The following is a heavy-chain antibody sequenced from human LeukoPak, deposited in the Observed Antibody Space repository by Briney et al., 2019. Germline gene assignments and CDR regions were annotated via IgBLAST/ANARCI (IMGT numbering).Heavy chain of an antibody. D-gene: IGHD1-1*01. V-gene: IGHV3-7*01. J-gene: IGHJ4*02. Sequence: PGGSLRLSWAASGFTFSSYWMNWVRQAPGKGLEWVALINQDGRDKKYVDSVKGRFSVSRDNAENSVFLQMDSLRAEDTAFYYCVVTTRSRSFDYWGQGTLVTVSS. CDR1: GFTFSSYW. CDR2: INQDGRDK. CDR3: VVTTRSRSFDY.